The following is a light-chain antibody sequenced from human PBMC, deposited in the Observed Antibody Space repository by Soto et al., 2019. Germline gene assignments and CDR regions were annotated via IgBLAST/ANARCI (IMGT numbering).Light chain of an antibody. CDR1: QSLGYSDGNTY. CDR2: QVS. CDR3: IQFSHFPRT. J-gene: IGKJ1*01. V-gene: IGKV2-24*01. Sequence: VLTQTPLSSPVTLGQPASISCRSSQSLGYSDGNTYLSWLQQRPGQPPRLLIYQVSNRFSGVPDRLSGSGAGTDFTLKISRVEAEDVGVYSCIQFSHFPRTFGQGTKVEIK.